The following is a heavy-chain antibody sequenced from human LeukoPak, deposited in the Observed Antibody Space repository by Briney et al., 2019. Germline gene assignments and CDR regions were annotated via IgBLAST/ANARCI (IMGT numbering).Heavy chain of an antibody. Sequence: SETLSLTCSVSGGSISSSYWSWIRQPAGKGLEWIGRIYTSGSTNYNPSLKSRVTISVDTSKNQFSLKLSSVTAADTAVYYCAGGATTYKLDYWGQGTLVTVSS. CDR1: GGSISSSY. J-gene: IGHJ4*02. CDR2: IYTSGST. D-gene: IGHD1-26*01. CDR3: AGGATTYKLDY. V-gene: IGHV4-4*07.